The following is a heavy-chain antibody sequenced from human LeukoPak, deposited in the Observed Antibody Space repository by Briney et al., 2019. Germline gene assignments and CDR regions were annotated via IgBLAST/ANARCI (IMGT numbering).Heavy chain of an antibody. D-gene: IGHD6-19*01. CDR1: GDRVSSSSAT. Sequence: SQTLSLTCAISGDRVSSSSATWIWIRQSPSRGLEWLGRTYFMPKWYNDYAGSLTGRITVSPDTSKNRFSLQLSSVTPEDTAVYYCARAPHGSGCDFWGQGTLVTVSS. CDR3: ARAPHGSGCDF. CDR2: TYFMPKWYN. J-gene: IGHJ4*02. V-gene: IGHV6-1*01.